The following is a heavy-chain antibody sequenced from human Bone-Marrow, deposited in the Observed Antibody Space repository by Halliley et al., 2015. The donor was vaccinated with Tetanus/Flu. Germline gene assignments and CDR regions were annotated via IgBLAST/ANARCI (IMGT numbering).Heavy chain of an antibody. V-gene: IGHV3-53*01. Sequence: QLVQSGGGLIQPGGSLRLSCAASGFTGNNNYLSWVRQAPGKGLEWVSSIYAGGTAYFADSVRGRFTISRDESKNTVYLQMNNLRVEHTAFYHCARGGGRYYSPYPWGQGTLVTVSS. CDR3: ARGGGRYYSPYP. CDR1: GFTGNNNY. CDR2: IYAGGTA. D-gene: IGHD3-10*01. J-gene: IGHJ5*02.